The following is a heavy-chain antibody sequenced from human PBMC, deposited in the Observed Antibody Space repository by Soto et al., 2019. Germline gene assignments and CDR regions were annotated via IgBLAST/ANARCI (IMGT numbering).Heavy chain of an antibody. CDR3: ARDLGYYDSSGYFDY. J-gene: IGHJ4*02. CDR1: GFTFSDYY. CDR2: ISSSGNII. Sequence: PGGSLRLSCAASGFTFSDYYMSWIRQAPGKGLEWVSYISSSGNIIYYADSVKGRFTISRDNAKNSLYLQMNSLRAEDTAVYYGARDLGYYDSSGYFDYWGQGTLVTVSS. V-gene: IGHV3-11*01. D-gene: IGHD3-22*01.